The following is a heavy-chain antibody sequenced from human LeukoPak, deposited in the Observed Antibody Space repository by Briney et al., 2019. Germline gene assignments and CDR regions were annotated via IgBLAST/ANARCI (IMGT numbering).Heavy chain of an antibody. Sequence: PGGSLRLSCAVSGFTFSSYGMHWARQAPGKGLEWVAFIRYDGSNKYYADSVKGRFTISRDNSKNTLYLQMNSLRAEDTAVYYCAKDGYTYGNYFDYWGQGTLVTVSS. J-gene: IGHJ4*02. CDR2: IRYDGSNK. D-gene: IGHD5-18*01. V-gene: IGHV3-30*02. CDR1: GFTFSSYG. CDR3: AKDGYTYGNYFDY.